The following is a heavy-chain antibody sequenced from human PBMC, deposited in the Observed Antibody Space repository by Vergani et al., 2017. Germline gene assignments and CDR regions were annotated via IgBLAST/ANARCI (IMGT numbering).Heavy chain of an antibody. J-gene: IGHJ4*02. CDR1: EYSFGNYW. D-gene: IGHD1-1*01. V-gene: IGHV5-51*01. CDR2: IYPADSDT. Sequence: EVGLVQPGPEMRKPGESLKISCKGSEYSFGNYWIGWVRQMPGKGLEWMGIIYPADSDTRYSPSFQGQVTISADKSISTAFLQWDSLKASDTALYYCARHTTYTDSWGQGTLVTVSS. CDR3: ARHTTYTDS.